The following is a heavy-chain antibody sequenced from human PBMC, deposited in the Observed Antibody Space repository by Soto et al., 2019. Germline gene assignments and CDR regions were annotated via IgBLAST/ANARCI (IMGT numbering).Heavy chain of an antibody. D-gene: IGHD2-21*02. J-gene: IGHJ4*02. Sequence: EVQLMESGGGSVQPGGSLRLSCAASGFTFNTYSMNWVRQAPGKGREWVSYISSGSGTKYYADSVKGRFTISRDNAKNSLYLQRDSLRDEDTSVYYCARDDAAYCGGDCDGRFDYWGQGMLVTVSS. CDR2: ISSGSGTK. CDR3: ARDDAAYCGGDCDGRFDY. V-gene: IGHV3-48*02. CDR1: GFTFNTYS.